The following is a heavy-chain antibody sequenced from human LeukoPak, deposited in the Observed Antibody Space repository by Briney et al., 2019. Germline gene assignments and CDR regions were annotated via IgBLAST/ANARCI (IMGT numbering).Heavy chain of an antibody. CDR2: ISWNSGSI. V-gene: IGHV3-9*01. Sequence: AGGSLRLSCAASGFTFDDYAMHWVRQAPGKGLEWVSGISWNSGSIGYADSVKGRFTISRDNAKNSLYLQMNSLRAEDTALYYCAKGTFGSYQYYYGMDVWGQGTTVTVSS. J-gene: IGHJ6*02. CDR3: AKGTFGSYQYYYGMDV. D-gene: IGHD1-26*01. CDR1: GFTFDDYA.